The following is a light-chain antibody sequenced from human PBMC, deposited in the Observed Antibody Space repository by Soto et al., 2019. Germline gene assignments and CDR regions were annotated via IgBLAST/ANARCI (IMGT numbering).Light chain of an antibody. J-gene: IGLJ2*01. V-gene: IGLV2-14*01. CDR3: ASHSTTDTLVV. Sequence: QSALTQPASVSGSPGQSITISCTGTSSDIGGSNFVSWYQQHPGKAPKLLIYVVYRRPPGISIRFSGSRSGTETHLTISDLQPEDEADYYCASHSTTDTLVVFGSGTKLTVL. CDR2: VVY. CDR1: SSDIGGSNF.